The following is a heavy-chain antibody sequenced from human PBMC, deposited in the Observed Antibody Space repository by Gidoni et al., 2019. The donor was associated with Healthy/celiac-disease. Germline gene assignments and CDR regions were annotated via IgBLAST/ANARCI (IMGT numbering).Heavy chain of an antibody. CDR3: ARGRSRGYYDSSGYRNDAFDI. Sequence: QVQLVQSGAEVKKPGSSVKVSCQAAGGPFSSYAIRLVRQAPGQGLEWMGGIIPIFGTANYAQKFQGRVTITADESTSTAYMELSSLRSEDTAVYYCARGRSRGYYDSSGYRNDAFDIWGQGTMVTVSS. V-gene: IGHV1-69*01. D-gene: IGHD3-22*01. J-gene: IGHJ3*02. CDR1: GGPFSSYA. CDR2: IIPIFGTA.